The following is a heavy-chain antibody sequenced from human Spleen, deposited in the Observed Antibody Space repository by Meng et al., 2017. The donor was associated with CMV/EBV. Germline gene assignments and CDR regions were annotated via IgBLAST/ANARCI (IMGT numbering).Heavy chain of an antibody. CDR2: ISAYNGNT. CDR3: SSVMVPGGGDYYYYAMDV. D-gene: IGHD2-8*01. J-gene: IGHJ6*02. V-gene: IGHV1-18*01. Sequence: ASVKVSCKASGYTFTSYGISWVRQAPGQGLEWMGWISAYNGNTNYAQKLQGRVTMTTDTSTSTAYMELRSLRTEDTAVYFCSSVMVPGGGDYYYYAMDVWGQGTTVTVSS. CDR1: GYTFTSYG.